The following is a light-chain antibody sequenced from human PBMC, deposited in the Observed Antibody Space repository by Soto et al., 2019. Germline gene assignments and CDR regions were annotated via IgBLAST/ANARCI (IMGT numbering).Light chain of an antibody. Sequence: DIVMTQSPLSLPVTPGEPASISCRSSQSLLHSNGYNYLDWYLRKPGQSPQLLIYLGSNRASGVPDRFSGSGSGTDFTLKISRVEAEDVGVYYCMQALQTPRTFGQGTE. CDR3: MQALQTPRT. J-gene: IGKJ1*01. V-gene: IGKV2-28*01. CDR1: QSLLHSNGYNY. CDR2: LGS.